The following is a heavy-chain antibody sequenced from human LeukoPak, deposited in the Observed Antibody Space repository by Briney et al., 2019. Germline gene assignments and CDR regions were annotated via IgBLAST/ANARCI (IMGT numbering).Heavy chain of an antibody. D-gene: IGHD3-3*01. CDR2: IYYSGST. CDR1: GGSIISSSYY. Sequence: SETLSLTCTVSGGSIISSSYYWGWIRQPPGKGLEGIGSIYYSGSTYYNPSLKSRVTISVDTSKNQFSLKLSSVTAADTAVYYCARHVGMGRYYDFWSGYPNWFDPWGQGTLVTVSS. CDR3: ARHVGMGRYYDFWSGYPNWFDP. V-gene: IGHV4-39*01. J-gene: IGHJ5*02.